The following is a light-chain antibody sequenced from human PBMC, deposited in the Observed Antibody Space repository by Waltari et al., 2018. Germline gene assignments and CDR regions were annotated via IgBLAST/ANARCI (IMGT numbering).Light chain of an antibody. V-gene: IGKV2-28*01. Sequence: DIVMTQSPLSLPVTPGESASISCRSSQSLLHNNGYNYLDWYLQKPGQSPQLLIYLGSSRASGVPDRFSGSGSDTDFTLKISRVEAEDVGVYYCMQALQTPPAFGQGTKLEIK. CDR2: LGS. CDR3: MQALQTPPA. J-gene: IGKJ2*01. CDR1: QSLLHNNGYNY.